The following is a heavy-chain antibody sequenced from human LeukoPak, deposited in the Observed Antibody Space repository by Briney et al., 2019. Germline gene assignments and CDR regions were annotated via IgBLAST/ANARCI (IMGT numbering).Heavy chain of an antibody. V-gene: IGHV1-24*01. CDR3: ATDQRGYGYNYRDAFDI. CDR1: GYTLTELS. CDR2: FDPEDGET. J-gene: IGHJ3*02. D-gene: IGHD5-24*01. Sequence: ASVKVSCKVSGYTLTELSMHWARQAPGKGLEWMGGFDPEDGETIYAQKFQGRVTMTEDTSTDTAYMELSSLRSEDTAVYYCATDQRGYGYNYRDAFDIWGQGTMVTVSS.